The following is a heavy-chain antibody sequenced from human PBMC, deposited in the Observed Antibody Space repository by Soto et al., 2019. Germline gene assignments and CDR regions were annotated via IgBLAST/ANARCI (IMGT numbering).Heavy chain of an antibody. D-gene: IGHD5-18*01. CDR1: GGTFSSHA. Sequence: SVKDSFKTSGGTFSSHAMSLVRQAPGQGLEWMGGIIPIFGTANYAQKFQGRVTITADKSTSTAYMELSSLRSEDTAVYYCAREGFGYSYGYFDYWGHGTLVTVSS. CDR3: AREGFGYSYGYFDY. J-gene: IGHJ4*01. V-gene: IGHV1-69*06. CDR2: IIPIFGTA.